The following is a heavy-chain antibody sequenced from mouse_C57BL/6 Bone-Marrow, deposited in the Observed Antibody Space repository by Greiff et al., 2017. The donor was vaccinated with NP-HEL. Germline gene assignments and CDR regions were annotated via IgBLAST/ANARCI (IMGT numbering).Heavy chain of an antibody. CDR3: ARGDYGNYNY. V-gene: IGHV1-81*01. CDR1: GYTFTSYG. CDR2: IYPRSGNT. J-gene: IGHJ2*01. D-gene: IGHD2-1*01. Sequence: VQRVESGAELARPGASVKLSCKASGYTFTSYGISWVKQRTGQGLEWIGEIYPRSGNTYYNEKFKGKATLTADKSSSTAYMELRSLTSEDSAVYFCARGDYGNYNYWGQGTTLTVSS.